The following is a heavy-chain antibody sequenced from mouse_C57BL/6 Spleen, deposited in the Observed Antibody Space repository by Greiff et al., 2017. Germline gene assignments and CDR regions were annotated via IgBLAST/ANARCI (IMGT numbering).Heavy chain of an antibody. CDR3: ARGGDAY. V-gene: IGHV1-82*01. CDR1: GYAFSSSW. Sequence: QVHVKQSGPELVKPGASVKISCKASGYAFSSSWLNWVKQRPGKGLEWIGRIYPGDGDTNYNGKFKGKATLTADKSSSTAYMQLSSLTSEDSAVYFCARGGDAYWGQGTLVTVSA. CDR2: IYPGDGDT. J-gene: IGHJ3*01.